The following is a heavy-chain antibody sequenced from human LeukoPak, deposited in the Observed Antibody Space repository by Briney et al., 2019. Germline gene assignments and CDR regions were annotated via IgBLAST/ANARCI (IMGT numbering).Heavy chain of an antibody. V-gene: IGHV1-69*06. Sequence: ASVKVSCKASGGTFSNYAIGWVRQAPGQGLEWMGGIIPIFGTANYAQKFQGRVTITADKSTSTAYMELSSLRSEDTAVYYCARDYGANIAFDIWGQGTMVTVSS. CDR1: GGTFSNYA. CDR3: ARDYGANIAFDI. J-gene: IGHJ3*02. D-gene: IGHD2/OR15-2a*01. CDR2: IIPIFGTA.